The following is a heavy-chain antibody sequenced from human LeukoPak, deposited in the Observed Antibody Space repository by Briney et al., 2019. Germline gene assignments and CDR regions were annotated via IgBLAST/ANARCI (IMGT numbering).Heavy chain of an antibody. Sequence: PGGSLRLSCAASGFTFSSYGMHWVRQAPGKGLEWVAVISYDGSNKYYADSVTGRFSISRDISKNTLYLQMNSLRPEDAAVYYCAKLSLNWGSFDCWGQGTLVTVSS. J-gene: IGHJ4*02. CDR3: AKLSLNWGSFDC. CDR2: ISYDGSNK. V-gene: IGHV3-30*18. CDR1: GFTFSSYG. D-gene: IGHD7-27*01.